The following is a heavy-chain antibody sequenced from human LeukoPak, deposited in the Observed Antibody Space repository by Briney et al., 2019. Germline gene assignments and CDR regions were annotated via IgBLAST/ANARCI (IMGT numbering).Heavy chain of an antibody. CDR3: AASEGSGWYGVDY. CDR2: INPNSGGT. CDR1: GYTFTGYY. D-gene: IGHD6-19*01. J-gene: IGHJ4*02. V-gene: IGHV1-2*02. Sequence: ASVKVSCKASGYTFTGYYMHWVRQAPGQGLEWMGWINPNSGGTNYAQEFQGRVTMTRDTSISTAYMELSRLRSDDTAVYYCAASEGSGWYGVDYWGQGTLVTVSS.